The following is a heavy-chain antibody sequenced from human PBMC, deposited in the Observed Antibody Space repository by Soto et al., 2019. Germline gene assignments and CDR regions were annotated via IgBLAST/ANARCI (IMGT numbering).Heavy chain of an antibody. CDR3: ARDRSVGWFDP. J-gene: IGHJ5*02. V-gene: IGHV3-13*01. Sequence: EVQLVESGGGLVQPGGSLRLSCAASGFTFSSYDMHWVRQATGKGLEWVSAIGTAGDTYYPGSVKGGFTISRENAKNSLYLQMSSLRAEDTAVYSCARDRSVGWFDPWGQGTLVTVSS. CDR1: GFTFSSYD. CDR2: IGTAGDT. D-gene: IGHD2-15*01.